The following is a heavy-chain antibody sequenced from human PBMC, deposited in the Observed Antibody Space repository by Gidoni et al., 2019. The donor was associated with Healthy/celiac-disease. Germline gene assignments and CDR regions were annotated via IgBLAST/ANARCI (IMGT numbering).Heavy chain of an antibody. CDR3: ARADLLWFGELPPPHFDY. CDR2: ISSSSSYI. D-gene: IGHD3-10*01. Sequence: EVQLVESGGGLVRPGGSLRVSCATTGFTFWICRMNWVRQAQGKGLEWVSSISSSSSYIYYADSVKGRFTISRDNAKISLYLKMNSLRAEDTAVYYCARADLLWFGELPPPHFDYWGQGTLVTVSS. CDR1: GFTFWICR. V-gene: IGHV3-21*01. J-gene: IGHJ4*02.